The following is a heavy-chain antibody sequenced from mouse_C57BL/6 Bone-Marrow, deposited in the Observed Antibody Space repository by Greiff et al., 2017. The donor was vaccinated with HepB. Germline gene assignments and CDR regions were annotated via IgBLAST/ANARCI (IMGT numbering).Heavy chain of an antibody. J-gene: IGHJ1*03. CDR1: GFTFSDYY. Sequence: EVKVVESEGGLVQPGRSMKLSSTASGFTFSDYYMAWVRQVPEKGLEWVANINYDGSSTYYLDSLKSRFIISRDNAKNILYLQMSSLKSEDTATYYCARLGSSYWYFDVWGTGTTVTVSS. V-gene: IGHV5-16*01. CDR3: ARLGSSYWYFDV. D-gene: IGHD1-1*01. CDR2: INYDGSST.